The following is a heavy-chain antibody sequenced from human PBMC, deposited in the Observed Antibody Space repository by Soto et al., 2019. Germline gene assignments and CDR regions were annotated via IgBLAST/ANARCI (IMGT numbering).Heavy chain of an antibody. Sequence: QVQLVQSGAVVKKPGSSVKVSCKASGGTFSSYAISWVRQAPGQGLEWMGGIIPIFGTANYAQKFQGRVTITADESTSTAYMELSSLRSEDTAVYYCARFGPAPWFGDYSTDYYYGMDVWGQGTTVTVSS. CDR1: GGTFSSYA. CDR3: ARFGPAPWFGDYSTDYYYGMDV. CDR2: IIPIFGTA. D-gene: IGHD3-10*01. J-gene: IGHJ6*02. V-gene: IGHV1-69*01.